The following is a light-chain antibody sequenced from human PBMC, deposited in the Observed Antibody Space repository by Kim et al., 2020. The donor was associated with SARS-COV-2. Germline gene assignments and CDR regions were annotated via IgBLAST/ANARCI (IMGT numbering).Light chain of an antibody. Sequence: LSPGEGATLSWMAIHSISNFVACYQQKPGQTPRLLIHAASNGATDTPARISGSGSGTDFTLTISSLEPEDFAVYFCQQRSSWPPTFGQGTRLEIK. J-gene: IGKJ5*01. CDR2: AAS. V-gene: IGKV3-11*01. CDR3: QQRSSWPPT. CDR1: HSISNF.